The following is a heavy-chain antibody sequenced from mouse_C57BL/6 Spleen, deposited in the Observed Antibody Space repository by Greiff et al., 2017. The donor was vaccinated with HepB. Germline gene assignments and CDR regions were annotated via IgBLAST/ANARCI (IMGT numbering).Heavy chain of an antibody. CDR3: TRRILLEY. V-gene: IGHV1-15*01. J-gene: IGHJ2*01. CDR2: IDPETGGT. CDR1: GYTFTDYE. Sequence: QVQLKQSGAELVRPRASVTLSCKASGYTFTDYEMHWVKQTPVHGLEWIGAIDPETGGTAYNQKFKGKAILTADKSSSTAYMELRSLSSEDSAVYYCTRRILLEYRGRGTTLT.